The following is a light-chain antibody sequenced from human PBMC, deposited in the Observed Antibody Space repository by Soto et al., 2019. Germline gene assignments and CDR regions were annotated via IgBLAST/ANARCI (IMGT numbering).Light chain of an antibody. J-gene: IGKJ2*01. Sequence: EIVLTQSPATLSLSPGERATLSCRASQSISSYLAWFQQKPGQAPRLLIYDASSRPTGIPDRFSGSGSGTDFTLTISSVQSEDSAAYYCQQRYNRYTFCQGIKLEIK. V-gene: IGKV3-11*01. CDR2: DAS. CDR1: QSISSY. CDR3: QQRYNRYT.